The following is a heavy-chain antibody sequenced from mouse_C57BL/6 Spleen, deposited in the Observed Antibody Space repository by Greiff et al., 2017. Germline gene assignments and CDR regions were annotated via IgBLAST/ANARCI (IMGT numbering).Heavy chain of an antibody. CDR2: INPSNGGT. J-gene: IGHJ4*01. D-gene: IGHD2-1*01. V-gene: IGHV1-53*01. CDR1: GYTFTSYW. CDR3: AKFYYGNRYAMDY. Sequence: QVQLKQPGTELVKPGASVKLSCKASGYTFTSYWMHWVKQRPGQGLEWIGNINPSNGGTNYNEKFKSKATLSVDKSSSTAYMQLSSLTSEDSAVYYCAKFYYGNRYAMDYWGQGTSVTVSS.